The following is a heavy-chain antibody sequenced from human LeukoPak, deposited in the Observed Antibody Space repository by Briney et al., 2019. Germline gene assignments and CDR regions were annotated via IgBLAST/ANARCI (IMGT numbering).Heavy chain of an antibody. CDR2: INPKSGGT. J-gene: IGHJ3*02. CDR1: GYTFTGYY. V-gene: IGHV1-2*02. D-gene: IGHD3-10*01. CDR3: ARGLNSGTYYKAPFDI. Sequence: ASVKVSCKASGYTFTGYYMHWVRQAPGQGLEWMGWINPKSGGTNYAQKFQGRVTMTRDTSISTAYMELSRLISDDTAIYYCARGLNSGTYYKAPFDIWGQGTMVTVSS.